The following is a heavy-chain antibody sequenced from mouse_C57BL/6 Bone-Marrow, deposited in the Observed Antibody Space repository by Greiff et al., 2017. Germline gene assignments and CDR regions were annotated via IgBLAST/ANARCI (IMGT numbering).Heavy chain of an antibody. V-gene: IGHV2-2*01. CDR2: IWSGGST. D-gene: IGHD1-1*01. CDR3: ARKGNTTVVARYYYAMDY. Sequence: QVQLQQSGPGLVQPSQSLSITCTVSGFSLTSYGVHWVRQSPGKGLEWLGVIWSGGSTDYNAAFISRLSTSKDNSKSQVFFKMNSLQADDTAIYYCARKGNTTVVARYYYAMDYWGQGTSVTVSS. CDR1: GFSLTSYG. J-gene: IGHJ4*01.